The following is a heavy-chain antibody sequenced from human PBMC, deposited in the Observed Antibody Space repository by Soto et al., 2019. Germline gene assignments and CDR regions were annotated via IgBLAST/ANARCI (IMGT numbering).Heavy chain of an antibody. D-gene: IGHD3-3*02. Sequence: LRLSCAASGFTFSNAWMSWVRQAPGKGLEWVGRIKSKTDGGTTDYAAPVKGRFTISRDDSKNTLYLQMNSLKTEDTAVYYCTTAPLLVLDNYRGQGTLVTVSS. V-gene: IGHV3-15*01. CDR2: IKSKTDGGTT. J-gene: IGHJ4*02. CDR3: TTAPLLVLDNY. CDR1: GFTFSNAW.